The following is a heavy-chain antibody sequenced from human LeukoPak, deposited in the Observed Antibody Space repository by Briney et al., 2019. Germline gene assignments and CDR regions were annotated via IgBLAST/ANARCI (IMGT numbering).Heavy chain of an antibody. V-gene: IGHV3-11*01. CDR1: GFTFSDYF. CDR3: AKEGSRGFDY. CDR2: ISRGGTSM. J-gene: IGHJ4*02. Sequence: GGSLRLSCAASGFTFSDYFMSWIRQAPGKGLEWISYISRGGTSMYYADSVKGRFTISRDNAKNSLYLQMNSLRAEDTAVYYCAKEGSRGFDYWGQGTLVTVSS.